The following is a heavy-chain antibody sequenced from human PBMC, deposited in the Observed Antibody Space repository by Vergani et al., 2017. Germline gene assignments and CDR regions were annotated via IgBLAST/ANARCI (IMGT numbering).Heavy chain of an antibody. V-gene: IGHV4-39*01. CDR3: ASKRGACRAAYCQSYGF. Sequence: QVQLQESGPGLVKPSETLSLTCTVSGDSVISTDYHWGWIRQPPGKGLEWIGSMDYSGSTSYNPSLESRISKPFETPKNQFSLRLTSVNAADTAVYYCASKRGACRAAYCQSYGFWGPGTLVGVSS. J-gene: IGHJ4*02. CDR1: GDSVISTDYH. CDR2: MDYSGST. D-gene: IGHD2-15*01.